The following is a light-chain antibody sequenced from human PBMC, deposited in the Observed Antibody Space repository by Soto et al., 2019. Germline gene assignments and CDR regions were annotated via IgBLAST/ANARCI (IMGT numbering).Light chain of an antibody. CDR1: QSVSSY. V-gene: IGKV3-11*01. J-gene: IGKJ4*01. Sequence: EIVLTQSPATLSLSPGDRATLSCRASQSVSSYLAWYQQKPGQAPRLLSYDASNRATVIPARFSGSGSGTDFTLNTSSLEPEDFAVYYCQQRSNWLLTGGGATKVEIK. CDR2: DAS. CDR3: QQRSNWLLT.